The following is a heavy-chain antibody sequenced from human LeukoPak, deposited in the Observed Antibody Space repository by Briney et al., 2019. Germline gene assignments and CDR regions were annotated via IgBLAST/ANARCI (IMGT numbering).Heavy chain of an antibody. CDR3: ARYGYWYVMDV. CDR2: INQDGGEK. D-gene: IGHD6-13*01. V-gene: IGHV3-7*03. J-gene: IGHJ6*02. CDR1: GFTFSTYW. Sequence: GGSLRLSCAGSGFTFSTYWMTWVRQAPGKGLEWVANINQDGGEKYYVDSVKGRFTISRDNAKNSLYLQMNSLRAEDTAVYYCARYGYWYVMDVWGQGTTVTVSS.